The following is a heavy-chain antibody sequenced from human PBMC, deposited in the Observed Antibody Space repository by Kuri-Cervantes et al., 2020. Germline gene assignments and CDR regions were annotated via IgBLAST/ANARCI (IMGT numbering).Heavy chain of an antibody. CDR1: GYTFSDYY. CDR3: SREDY. CDR2: INPNSGDT. J-gene: IGHJ4*02. Sequence: ASVKVSCKASGYTFSDYYVHWVRQALGQGLEWMGWINPNSGDTHHAQRFQGRITMTWDTSISTLYLELSSLTSDDTAVYYCSREDYWGQGTLVTVSS. V-gene: IGHV1-2*02.